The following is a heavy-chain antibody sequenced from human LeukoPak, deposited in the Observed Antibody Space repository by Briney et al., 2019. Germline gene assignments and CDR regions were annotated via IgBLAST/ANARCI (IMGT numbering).Heavy chain of an antibody. V-gene: IGHV4-4*02. CDR3: ARAVNGAAAFDY. CDR1: GGSISSSNW. J-gene: IGHJ4*02. D-gene: IGHD6-13*01. CDR2: IYHSGST. Sequence: SETLSLTCTVSGGSISSSNWWSWVRQPPGKGLEWIGEIYHSGSTNYNPSLKSRVTISVDKSKNQFSLKLSSVTAADTAVYYCARAVNGAAAFDYWGQGTLVAVSS.